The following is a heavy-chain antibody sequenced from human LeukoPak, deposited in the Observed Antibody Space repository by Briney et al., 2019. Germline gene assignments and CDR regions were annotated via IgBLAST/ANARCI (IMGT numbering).Heavy chain of an antibody. CDR1: GFTFDDYA. Sequence: GRSLRLSCAASGFTFDDYAMLWVRQAPGKALEWVLGISWNSGSIGYADSVKGRFTISRDNAKNSLYLQMNSPRAEDTALYYCAKDMGITIFGVVDYGMDVWGQGTTVTVSS. CDR3: AKDMGITIFGVVDYGMDV. D-gene: IGHD3-3*01. CDR2: ISWNSGSI. V-gene: IGHV3-9*01. J-gene: IGHJ6*02.